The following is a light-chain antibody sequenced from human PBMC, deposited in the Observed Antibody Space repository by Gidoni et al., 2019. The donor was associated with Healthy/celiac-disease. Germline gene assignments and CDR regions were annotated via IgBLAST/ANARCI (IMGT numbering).Light chain of an antibody. CDR2: DAS. V-gene: IGKV1-33*01. CDR1: QDISNY. J-gene: IGKJ4*01. CDR3: QQYDNLPSLT. Sequence: DIQMTQSTSSLSASVGDRVTITCQASQDISNYLNWYQQKTGKAPKLLIYDASNLETGVPSRFSGSGAGTDFTFTISSLQPEDIATYYCQQYDNLPSLTFGGGTKVEIK.